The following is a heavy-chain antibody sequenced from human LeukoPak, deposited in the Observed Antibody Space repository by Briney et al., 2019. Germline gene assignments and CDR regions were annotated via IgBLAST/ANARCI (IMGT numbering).Heavy chain of an antibody. CDR1: GFTFSSFA. Sequence: GGSLRLSCSASGFTFSSFAMHWVRQAPGKGLEWVSLIGASGESTYYADSVEGRFTISRDNSKNTLSLQMNSLRVEDTAMYFCAKDIQLSTWGLGTMVTVSS. J-gene: IGHJ3*01. D-gene: IGHD5-24*01. V-gene: IGHV3-23*01. CDR2: IGASGEST. CDR3: AKDIQLST.